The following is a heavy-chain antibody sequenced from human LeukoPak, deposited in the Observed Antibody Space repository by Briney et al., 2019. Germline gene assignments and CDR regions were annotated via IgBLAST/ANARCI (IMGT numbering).Heavy chain of an antibody. CDR2: MNPNSGNT. Sequence: ASVKVSCKASGYTFTSYDINWVRQATGQGLEWMGWMNPNSGNTGYAQKFQGRVTMTRNTSISTAYMELSSLRSEDTAVYYCARAATMVRGVIRYYHYYGMDVWGQGTTVTVSS. CDR1: GYTFTSYD. J-gene: IGHJ6*02. CDR3: ARAATMVRGVIRYYHYYGMDV. D-gene: IGHD3-10*01. V-gene: IGHV1-8*01.